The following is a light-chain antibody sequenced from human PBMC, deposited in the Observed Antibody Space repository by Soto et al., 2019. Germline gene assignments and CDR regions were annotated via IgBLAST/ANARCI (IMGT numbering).Light chain of an antibody. Sequence: QSALTQPASVSGSPGQSIAISCTGTSSDIGGHNSVSWYQQHPGKAPKLMIYNVSNRPSGVSNRFSGSKSGNTASLTISGLLAEDEADYYCTSFTRASTYVFGAGTRSPS. V-gene: IGLV2-14*01. J-gene: IGLJ1*01. CDR1: SSDIGGHNS. CDR3: TSFTRASTYV. CDR2: NVS.